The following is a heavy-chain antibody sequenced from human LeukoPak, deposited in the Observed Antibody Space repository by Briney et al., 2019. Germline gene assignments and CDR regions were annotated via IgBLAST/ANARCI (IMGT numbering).Heavy chain of an antibody. CDR3: AREGSYYYYMDV. J-gene: IGHJ6*03. CDR2: MNPNSGNT. V-gene: IGHV1-8*01. CDR1: GYTFSNYD. Sequence: GASVKVSCKASGYTFSNYDINWVRQATGQGLEWMGWMNPNSGNTGYAQKFQGRATMTRNSSISTAYMELSSLRSEDTAVYYCAREGSYYYYMDVWGKGTTVTISS.